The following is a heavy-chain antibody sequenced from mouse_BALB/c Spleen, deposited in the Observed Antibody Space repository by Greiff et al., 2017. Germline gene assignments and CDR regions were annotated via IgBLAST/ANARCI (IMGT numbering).Heavy chain of an antibody. CDR1: GFTFSSYT. CDR2: ISSGGSYT. V-gene: IGHV5-6-4*01. Sequence: EVKLVESGGGLVKPGGSLKLSCAASGFTFSSYTMSWVRQTPEKRLEWVATISSGGSYTYYPDSVKGRFTISRDNAKNTLYLQMSSLKSEDTAMYYCTNGSPFAYWGQGTLVTVSA. D-gene: IGHD2-2*01. J-gene: IGHJ3*01. CDR3: TNGSPFAY.